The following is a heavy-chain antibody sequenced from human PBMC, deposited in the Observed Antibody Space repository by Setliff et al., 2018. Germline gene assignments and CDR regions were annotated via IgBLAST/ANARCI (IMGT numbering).Heavy chain of an antibody. CDR2: INPSGGST. V-gene: IGHV1-46*01. D-gene: IGHD6-6*01. CDR1: GYTFTSYY. J-gene: IGHJ4*02. Sequence: AASVKVSCKASGYTFTSYYMHWVRQAPGQGLEWMGIINPSGGSTSYAQKFQGRVTMTRDTSIATAYMELSRLSSDDTAVYYCSRGRRGSTWTSDFWGQGTLVTVSS. CDR3: SRGRRGSTWTSDF.